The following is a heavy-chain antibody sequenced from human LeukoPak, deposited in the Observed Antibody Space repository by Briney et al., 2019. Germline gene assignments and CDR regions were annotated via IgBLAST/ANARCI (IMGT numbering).Heavy chain of an antibody. J-gene: IGHJ5*02. Sequence: GASVKVSCKAPGYTFTSYGISWVRQAPGQGLEWMGRINPNSGGTNYAQKFQGRVTMTRDTSISTAYMELSRLRSDDTAVYYCARDLVTSSSWYNWFDPWGQGTLVTVSS. CDR1: GYTFTSYG. V-gene: IGHV1-2*06. CDR3: ARDLVTSSSWYNWFDP. D-gene: IGHD6-13*01. CDR2: INPNSGGT.